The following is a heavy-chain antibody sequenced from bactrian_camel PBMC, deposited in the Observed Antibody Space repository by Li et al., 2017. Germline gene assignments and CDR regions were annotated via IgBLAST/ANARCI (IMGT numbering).Heavy chain of an antibody. D-gene: IGHD5*01. Sequence: QLVESGGTLVQPGGSLRLSCAASGFTFSNRWMYWVRQAPEKGLGWVSTITDRDTTYYPDSVKGRYTISRDNAKNTVYLQMNSLKSEDTALYYCAKSRVFGLGPEGWSDLGYWGQGTQVTVS. CDR3: AKSRVFGLGPEGWSDLGY. V-gene: IGHV3S1*01. CDR1: GFTFSNRW. J-gene: IGHJ6*01. CDR2: ITDRDTT.